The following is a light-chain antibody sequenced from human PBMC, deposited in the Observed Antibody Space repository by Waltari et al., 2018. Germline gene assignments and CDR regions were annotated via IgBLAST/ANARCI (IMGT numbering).Light chain of an antibody. V-gene: IGKV1-39*01. J-gene: IGKJ1*01. CDR2: GAS. Sequence: DTQMTQSPSSLSASVGDTVSVTCRASQSISTYLNWYQKKPGKAPELLIYGASKLQSGVPPRFSGSGSGAEFTLTINSLQPEDFATYYCQHSYNTPRTFGQGTKVEIK. CDR3: QHSYNTPRT. CDR1: QSISTY.